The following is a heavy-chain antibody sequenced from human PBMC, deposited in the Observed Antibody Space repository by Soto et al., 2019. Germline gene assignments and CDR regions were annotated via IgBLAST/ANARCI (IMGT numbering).Heavy chain of an antibody. Sequence: GSLRLSCAASGFTFSSYAMSWVRQAPGKGLEWVSAISGSGGSTYYADSVKGRFTISRDNSKNTLYLQMNSLRAEDTAVYYCAKDQDRYSYGRRYYYGMDVWGQGTTVTVSS. D-gene: IGHD5-18*01. CDR2: ISGSGGST. V-gene: IGHV3-23*01. J-gene: IGHJ6*02. CDR1: GFTFSSYA. CDR3: AKDQDRYSYGRRYYYGMDV.